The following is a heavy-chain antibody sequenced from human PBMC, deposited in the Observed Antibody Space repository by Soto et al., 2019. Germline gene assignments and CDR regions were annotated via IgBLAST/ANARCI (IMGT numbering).Heavy chain of an antibody. CDR1: GGSISGSSYY. CDR2: IDDSGST. V-gene: IGHV4-39*01. D-gene: IGHD3-22*01. J-gene: IGHJ4*02. Sequence: SEPLSLSCTVSGGSISGSSYYWGWIRQPPGKGLEWIGIIDDSGSTYYNPSLKSRVTISLDTSKTQLSPQLSSVTAADTAVYYGARGSYYDSSGSSPYSFDYWGQGTLVT. CDR3: ARGSYYDSSGSSPYSFDY.